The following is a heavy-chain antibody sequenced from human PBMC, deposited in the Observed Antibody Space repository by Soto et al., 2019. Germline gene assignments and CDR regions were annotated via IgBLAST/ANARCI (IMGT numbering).Heavy chain of an antibody. CDR1: GYSFTSYW. CDR2: IYPGDSDT. V-gene: IGHV5-51*01. CDR3: ARLGYYGSGSYYAPSAYYMDV. Sequence: GESLKISCKGSGYSFTSYWIGWVRQMPGKGLEWMGIIYPGDSDTRYSPSFQGQVTISADKSISTAYLQWSSLKASDTAMYYCARLGYYGSGSYYAPSAYYMDVWGKGTTVTVSS. J-gene: IGHJ6*03. D-gene: IGHD3-10*01.